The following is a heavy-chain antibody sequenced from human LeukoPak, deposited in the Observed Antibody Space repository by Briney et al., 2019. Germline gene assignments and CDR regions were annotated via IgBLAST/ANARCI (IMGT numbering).Heavy chain of an antibody. D-gene: IGHD2-15*01. CDR2: ISGSGGST. CDR1: GFTFSSYG. CDR3: AKGGGSIGRSYYFDY. Sequence: PGGSLRLSCAASGFTFSSYGMSWVRQAPGKGLEWISAISGSGGSTYYADSVKGRFTISRDNSKNTLYLQMNSLGAEDTAVYYCAKGGGSIGRSYYFDYWGQGTLVTVSS. J-gene: IGHJ4*02. V-gene: IGHV3-23*01.